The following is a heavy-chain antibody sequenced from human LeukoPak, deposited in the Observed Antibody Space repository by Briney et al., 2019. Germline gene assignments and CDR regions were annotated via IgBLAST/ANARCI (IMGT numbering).Heavy chain of an antibody. CDR3: ARSRGGQWLALDY. V-gene: IGHV3-7*01. D-gene: IGHD6-19*01. CDR2: INEAGTER. J-gene: IGHJ4*02. Sequence: GGSLRLSCAASGFTFSSYWMTWVRRAPGKGLEWVANINEAGTERYYDDSVKGRLTISRDKAKNSLFLQVNSLTDEDTAIYYCARSRGGQWLALDYWGQGTLVTVSS. CDR1: GFTFSSYW.